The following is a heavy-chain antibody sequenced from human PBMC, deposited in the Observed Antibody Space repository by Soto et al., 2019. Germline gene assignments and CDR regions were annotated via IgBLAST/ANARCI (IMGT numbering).Heavy chain of an antibody. J-gene: IGHJ4*02. CDR2: IGTTGDT. CDR1: GFTFSSYD. Sequence: EVQLVESGGGLVQPGGSLRLSCSASGFTFSSYDMHWVRQGTGKGLEWVSAIGTTGDTYYAGSVKGRFTISRENAKNSLYLQMNSLRAGDTAIYFCARALGPTLVDYWGQGTLVTVSS. V-gene: IGHV3-13*04. CDR3: ARALGPTLVDY.